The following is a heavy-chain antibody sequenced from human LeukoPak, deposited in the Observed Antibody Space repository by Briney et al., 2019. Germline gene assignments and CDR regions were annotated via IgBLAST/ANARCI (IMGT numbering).Heavy chain of an antibody. J-gene: IGHJ4*02. CDR3: DLWSSGAFDI. V-gene: IGHV3-23*01. Sequence: PGGSLRLSCAASGFTFSSYAMSWVRQAPGKGPEWVSAISGSGGSTYYADSVKGRFTISRDNSKNTLYLQMNSLRAEDTAVYYCDLWSSGAFDIWGQGTLVTVSS. D-gene: IGHD4/OR15-4a*01. CDR1: GFTFSSYA. CDR2: ISGSGGST.